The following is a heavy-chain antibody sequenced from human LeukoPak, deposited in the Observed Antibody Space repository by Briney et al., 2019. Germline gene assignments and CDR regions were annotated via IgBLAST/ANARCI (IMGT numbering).Heavy chain of an antibody. CDR2: INHSGST. D-gene: IGHD5-24*01. CDR1: GGSFSGYY. Sequence: SETLSLTCAVYGGSFSGYYWSWIRQPPGKGLEWIGEINHSGSTNYNPSLKSRVTISVDTSKNQFSLKLSSVTAADTAVYYCARFQVGRDGYNYGRPRNYYFDYWGQGTLVTVSS. CDR3: ARFQVGRDGYNYGRPRNYYFDY. J-gene: IGHJ4*02. V-gene: IGHV4-34*01.